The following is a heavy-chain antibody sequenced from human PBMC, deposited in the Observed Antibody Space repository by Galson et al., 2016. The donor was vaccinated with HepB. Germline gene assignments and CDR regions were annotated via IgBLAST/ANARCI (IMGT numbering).Heavy chain of an antibody. CDR2: IYYDGTT. J-gene: IGHJ6*02. V-gene: IGHV4-61*05. CDR1: GGSISSRTYF. Sequence: SETLSLTCTVSGGSISSRTYFWNWIRQHPDKGLKWIGYIYYDGTTHYNPSLQSRVTISVDKSQDQFSLNLTSVTAADTAVYYCARLNGDYYHNYYYYGMDVWGQGTTVTVSS. D-gene: IGHD4-17*01. CDR3: ARLNGDYYHNYYYYGMDV.